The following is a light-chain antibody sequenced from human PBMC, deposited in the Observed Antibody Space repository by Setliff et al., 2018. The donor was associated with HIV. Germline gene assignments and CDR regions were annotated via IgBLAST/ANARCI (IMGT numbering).Light chain of an antibody. CDR1: SSDVGGYDY. V-gene: IGLV2-8*01. CDR3: SSYAGSTNV. J-gene: IGLJ1*01. CDR2: EVS. Sequence: QSALTQPPSASGSPGQSVTISCTGTSSDVGGYDYVSWYQQHPGKAPKLMIYEVSQRPSGVPDRFTGSKSGNTAPLTVSGLQPEDEADYYCSSYAGSTNVFGTGTKVTVL.